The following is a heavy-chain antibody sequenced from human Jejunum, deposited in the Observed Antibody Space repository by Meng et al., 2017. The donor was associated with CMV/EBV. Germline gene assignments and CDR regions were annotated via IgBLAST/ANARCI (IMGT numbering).Heavy chain of an antibody. V-gene: IGHV3-30*02. CDR2: IEYDEKNK. CDR3: AKDRYSGVDY. Sequence: SCAASGFTFSDYGMHWVRQAPGKGLEWVAFIEYDEKNKYYVDSVKGRFSISRDNSKNTLYLQMNSLRIEDTAVCYCAKDRYSGVDYWGQGTLVTVSS. CDR1: GFTFSDYG. J-gene: IGHJ4*02. D-gene: IGHD1-26*01.